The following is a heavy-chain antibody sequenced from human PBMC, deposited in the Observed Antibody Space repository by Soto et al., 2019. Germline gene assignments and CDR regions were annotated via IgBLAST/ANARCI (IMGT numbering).Heavy chain of an antibody. CDR3: ARIPDYQLYYYYFWNRVIFYP. V-gene: IGHV1-18*01. D-gene: IGHD2-2*01. CDR1: GYTFTSYR. J-gene: IGHJ5*02. Sequence: GYSLKLSCTASGYTFTSYRISWVRQAPGQGLEWMGWISAYNGNTNYAQKLQGRVTMTTDTSTSTAYMELRSLRSDDTAVYYCARIPDYQLYYYYFWNRVIFYPWGQRTLVTVYS. CDR2: ISAYNGNT.